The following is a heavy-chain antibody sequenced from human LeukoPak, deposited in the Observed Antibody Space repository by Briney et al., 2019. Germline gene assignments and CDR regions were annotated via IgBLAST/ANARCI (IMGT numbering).Heavy chain of an antibody. CDR2: IYYSGST. V-gene: IGHV4-59*01. D-gene: IGHD6-13*01. J-gene: IGHJ3*02. Sequence: SETLSLTCTVSGGSISGYYWSWIRQPPGKGLEWIGYIYYSGSTNYNPSLKSRVTISVDTSKNQFSLKLSSVTAADTAVYYCARANDIAAAEDAFDIWGQGTMVTVSS. CDR3: ARANDIAAAEDAFDI. CDR1: GGSISGYY.